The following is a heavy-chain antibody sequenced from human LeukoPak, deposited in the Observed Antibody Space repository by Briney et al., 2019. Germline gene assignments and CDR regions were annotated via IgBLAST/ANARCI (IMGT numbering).Heavy chain of an antibody. V-gene: IGHV1-2*02. J-gene: IGHJ5*02. CDR1: GYTFTGYY. CDR2: INPNSGGT. CDR3: ARDGRYFDWLPHNWFDP. Sequence: ASVKVSCKASGYTFTGYYMHWVRQAPGQGLEWMGWINPNSGGTNYAQKFQGRVTMTRDTSISTAYMELRSLRSDDTAVYYCARDGRYFDWLPHNWFDPWGQGTLVTVSS. D-gene: IGHD3-9*01.